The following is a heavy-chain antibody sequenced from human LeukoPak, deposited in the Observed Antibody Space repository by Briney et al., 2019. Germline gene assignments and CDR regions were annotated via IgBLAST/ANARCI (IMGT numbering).Heavy chain of an antibody. CDR1: EGTFSSYA. D-gene: IGHD2-2*02. V-gene: IGHV1-69*13. J-gene: IGHJ4*02. CDR2: IIPIFGTA. CDR3: ARVRYCSSTSCYKEVGYFDY. Sequence: SVKVSXKASEGTFSSYAISWVRQAPGQGLEWMGGIIPIFGTANYAQKFQGRVTITADESTSTAYMELSSLRSEDTAVYYCARVRYCSSTSCYKEVGYFDYWGQGTLVTVSS.